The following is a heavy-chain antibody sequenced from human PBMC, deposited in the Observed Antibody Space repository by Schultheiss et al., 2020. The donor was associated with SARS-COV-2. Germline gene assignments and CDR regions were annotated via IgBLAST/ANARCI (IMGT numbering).Heavy chain of an antibody. D-gene: IGHD2-21*01. V-gene: IGHV3-53*01. Sequence: GGSLRLSCAASGFTVSSNYMSWVRQAPGKGLVWVSVIYSGGSTYYADSVKGRFTISRDKSKNTLYLQMNSLRAEDTAVYYCARAVWFDYWGQGTLVTVSS. CDR2: IYSGGST. J-gene: IGHJ4*02. CDR1: GFTVSSNY. CDR3: ARAVWFDY.